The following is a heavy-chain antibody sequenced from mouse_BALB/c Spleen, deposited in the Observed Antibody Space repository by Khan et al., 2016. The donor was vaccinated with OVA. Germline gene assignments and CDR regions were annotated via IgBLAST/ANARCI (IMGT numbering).Heavy chain of an antibody. CDR2: IYPGNVNT. V-gene: IGHV1S56*01. CDR1: GYTFTNYY. J-gene: IGHJ3*01. CDR3: AREGYYGNYRAWFLY. Sequence: VQLQQSGPELVKPGASVRISCKASGYTFTNYYIHWIKQRPGQGLEWIGWIYPGNVNTKYNEKFKGKATLTADKSSSTAYMQLSSLTSEDSAVYFCAREGYYGNYRAWFLYWGKGTLVTVSA. D-gene: IGHD2-1*01.